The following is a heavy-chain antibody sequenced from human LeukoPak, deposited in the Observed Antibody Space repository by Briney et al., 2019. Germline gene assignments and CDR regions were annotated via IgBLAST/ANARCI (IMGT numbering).Heavy chain of an antibody. D-gene: IGHD4-17*01. V-gene: IGHV3-15*01. Sequence: GGSLRLSCAASGFTFSNAWMSWVRQAPGKGLEWVGRIKSKTDGGTTDYAAPVKGRFTTSRDDSKNTLYLQMNSLKTEDTAVYYCTTDPTAYGDYALDYWGQGTLVTVSS. CDR2: IKSKTDGGTT. J-gene: IGHJ4*02. CDR3: TTDPTAYGDYALDY. CDR1: GFTFSNAW.